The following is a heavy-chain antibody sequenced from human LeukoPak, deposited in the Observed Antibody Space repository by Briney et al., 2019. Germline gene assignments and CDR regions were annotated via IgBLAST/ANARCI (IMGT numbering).Heavy chain of an antibody. CDR3: ARDQSRFLRGMDV. V-gene: IGHV3-53*01. D-gene: IGHD3-3*01. CDR2: IYSGGST. CDR1: GFTVSSNY. Sequence: GGSLRLSCAASGFTVSSNYMSWVRQAPGKGLEWVSVIYSGGSTYYADSVKGRFTISRDNSKNTLYLQMNSLRAEDTAVYYCARDQSRFLRGMDVWGQGTTVTVSS. J-gene: IGHJ6*02.